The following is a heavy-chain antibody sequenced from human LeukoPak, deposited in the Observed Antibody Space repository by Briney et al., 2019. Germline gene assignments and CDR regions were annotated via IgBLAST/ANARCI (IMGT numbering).Heavy chain of an antibody. CDR2: IYYSGST. V-gene: IGHV4-59*08. CDR1: GGSISIYY. Sequence: SETLSLTCTVSGGSISIYYWSWIRQPPGKGLEWIGYIYYSGSTNYNPSLKSRVTISVDTSKNQFSLKVNSVTAADTAVYYCARHRTSGWGLDYWGQGTLVTVPS. D-gene: IGHD6-19*01. J-gene: IGHJ4*02. CDR3: ARHRTSGWGLDY.